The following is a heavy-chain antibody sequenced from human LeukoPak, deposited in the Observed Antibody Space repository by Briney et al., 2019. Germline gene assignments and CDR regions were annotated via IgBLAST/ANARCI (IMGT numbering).Heavy chain of an antibody. V-gene: IGHV3-30*18. CDR2: ISYDGSNK. CDR1: GFTFSSYG. Sequence: GGSLRLSCAASGFTFSSYGMHWVRQAPGKRLEWVAVISYDGSNKYYADSVKGRFTISRDNSKNTLYLQMNSLRAEDTAVYYCAKKGDSSGWFYYFDYWGQGTLVTVSS. J-gene: IGHJ4*02. CDR3: AKKGDSSGWFYYFDY. D-gene: IGHD6-19*01.